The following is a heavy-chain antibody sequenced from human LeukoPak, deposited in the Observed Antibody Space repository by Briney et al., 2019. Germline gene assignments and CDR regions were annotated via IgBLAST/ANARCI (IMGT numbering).Heavy chain of an antibody. CDR1: GFTFSSYG. V-gene: IGHV3-30*18. J-gene: IGHJ4*02. D-gene: IGHD6-19*01. CDR3: AKRSGYSSGWYSLDC. CDR2: ISSDGSNK. Sequence: PGRSLRLSCAASGFTFSSYGMHWVRQAPGTGLEWVAVISSDGSNKYYADSVKGRFTISRDNSKNTLYLQMNSLRAEDTAVYYCAKRSGYSSGWYSLDCWGQGTLVTVSS.